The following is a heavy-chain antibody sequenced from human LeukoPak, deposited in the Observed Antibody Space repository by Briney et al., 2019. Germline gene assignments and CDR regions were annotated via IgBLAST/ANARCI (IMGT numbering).Heavy chain of an antibody. CDR3: ARRGGGYSSSWYWYFDL. V-gene: IGHV4-59*01. CDR1: GGSISSYY. J-gene: IGHJ2*01. CDR2: IYYSGST. Sequence: SETLSLTCTVSGGSISSYYWSWIRQPPGKGLEWIGYIYYSGSTNYNPSLKSRVTISVDTSKNQFSLKLSSVTAAATAVYYCARRGGGYSSSWYWYFDLWGRGTLVTVSS. D-gene: IGHD6-13*01.